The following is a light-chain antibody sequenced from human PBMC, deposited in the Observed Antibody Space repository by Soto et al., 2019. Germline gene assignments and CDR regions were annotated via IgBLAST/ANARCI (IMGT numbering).Light chain of an antibody. CDR3: QQYNRWPLT. J-gene: IGKJ4*01. Sequence: EIVMTQSPATLSVSPGERVTLSCRASQSIYEKLAWYQQKPGQTPRLVIYDASTRAIGTPGSFSGSGSGTEFTLTISSLQSEDFAVYYCQQYNRWPLTFGGGTKVEIK. CDR2: DAS. CDR1: QSIYEK. V-gene: IGKV3-15*01.